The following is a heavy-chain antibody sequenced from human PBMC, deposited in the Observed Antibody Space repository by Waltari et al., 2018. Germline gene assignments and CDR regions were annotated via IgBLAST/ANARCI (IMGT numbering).Heavy chain of an antibody. V-gene: IGHV4-30-4*08. CDR1: GGSLSRGDYY. D-gene: IGHD4-17*01. J-gene: IGHJ5*02. CDR3: ARKSTVTNWFDP. Sequence: QVQLQESGPGLVKPFQTLSLPCTVSGGSLSRGDYYWSWLRQPPGKGLEWIGYIYYSGSTYYNPSLKSRVTISLDTSKNQFSLKLSSVTAADTAVYYCARKSTVTNWFDPWGQGTLVTVSS. CDR2: IYYSGST.